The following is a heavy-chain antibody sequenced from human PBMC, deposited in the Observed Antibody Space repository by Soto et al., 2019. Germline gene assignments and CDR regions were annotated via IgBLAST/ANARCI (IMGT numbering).Heavy chain of an antibody. Sequence: QLQLQESGPGLVKPSETLSLTCTVSGGSIRSSSYYWGWIRQPPGKGLEWIGSIYYSGSTYYNPSLKSRVTISADTFKNRFSLTLSSVTAANTAVYYCARRECLERKDFDYWGQGTLVNVSS. J-gene: IGHJ4*02. CDR2: IYYSGST. CDR1: GGSIRSSSYY. CDR3: ARRECLERKDFDY. V-gene: IGHV4-39*01. D-gene: IGHD1-1*01.